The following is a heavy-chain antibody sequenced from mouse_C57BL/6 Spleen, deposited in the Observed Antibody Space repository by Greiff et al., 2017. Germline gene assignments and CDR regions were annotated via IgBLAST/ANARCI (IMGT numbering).Heavy chain of an antibody. V-gene: IGHV14-4*01. CDR2: IDPENGDT. CDR3: TTWKAWFAY. Sequence: VQLQQSGAELVRPGASVKLSCTASGFNIKDDYMHWVKQRPEQGLEWIGWIDPENGDTEYAAKFQGKATITADTASNTAYLQLSSLTSADTAVYYCTTWKAWFAYWGQGTLVTVSA. J-gene: IGHJ3*01. CDR1: GFNIKDDY.